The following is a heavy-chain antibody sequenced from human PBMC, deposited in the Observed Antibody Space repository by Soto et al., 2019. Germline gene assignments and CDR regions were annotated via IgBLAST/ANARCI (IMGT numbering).Heavy chain of an antibody. CDR3: AKQRGSGNPYNYNMDV. Sequence: EVQLLESGGGLVQPGGSLRLSCAASGFTFSNFAMTWVRQAPGMGLEWVSVIRDSGGATFYAHSVKGRFTISRDNSKNTVFLQMNSLRAEDTAVYYCAKQRGSGNPYNYNMDVWGLGTTVTVSS. V-gene: IGHV3-23*01. J-gene: IGHJ6*02. CDR2: IRDSGGAT. CDR1: GFTFSNFA. D-gene: IGHD3-10*01.